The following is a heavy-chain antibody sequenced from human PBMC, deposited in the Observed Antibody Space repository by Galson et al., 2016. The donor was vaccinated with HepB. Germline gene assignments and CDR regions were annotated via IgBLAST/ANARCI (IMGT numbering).Heavy chain of an antibody. Sequence: SLRLSCAASGFTFSSYWMHWVRQAPGKGLVWVSRIESDESSTSYADSVKGRSTISRDNAKNTLYLQMFSLRAEDTGVYYCVREAPWSYLFKYWGQGTLVTVSS. D-gene: IGHD1-26*01. CDR3: VREAPWSYLFKY. CDR1: GFTFSSYW. V-gene: IGHV3-74*01. J-gene: IGHJ4*02. CDR2: IESDESST.